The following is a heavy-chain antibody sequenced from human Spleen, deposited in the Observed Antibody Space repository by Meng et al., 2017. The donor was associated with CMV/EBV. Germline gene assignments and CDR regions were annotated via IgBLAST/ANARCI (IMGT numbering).Heavy chain of an antibody. D-gene: IGHD3-9*01. CDR2: IDWNGGTT. CDR3: AREYYDVMTGYYRYFDS. CDR1: GFSFDYYG. V-gene: IGHV3-20*04. Sequence: GESLKISCAASGFSFDYYGMSWVRQAPGKGLEWVSGIDWNGGTTGYADSVKGRFTISRDNAKNSLSLQMNSLRAEDTALYYCAREYYDVMTGYYRYFDSWGQGTLVTVSS. J-gene: IGHJ4*02.